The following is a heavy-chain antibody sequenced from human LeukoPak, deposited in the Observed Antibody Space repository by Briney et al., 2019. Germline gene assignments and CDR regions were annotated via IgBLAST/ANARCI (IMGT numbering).Heavy chain of an antibody. J-gene: IGHJ6*03. CDR2: INPNSGGT. CDR3: ARVSSTHHYYMDV. D-gene: IGHD5/OR15-5a*01. V-gene: IGHV1-2*02. CDR1: GYTFTDYF. Sequence: ASVKVSCKASGYTFTDYFLHWVRQAPGQGLEWMGWINPNSGGTNYAQKFQGRVTMTRDTSISTAYMDLSRLRSDDTAMYYCARVSSTHHYYMDVWGRGTTVTVS.